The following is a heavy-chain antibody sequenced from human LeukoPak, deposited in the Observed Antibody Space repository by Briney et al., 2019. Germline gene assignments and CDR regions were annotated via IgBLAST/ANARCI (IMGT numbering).Heavy chain of an antibody. CDR1: GGTFSNYA. V-gene: IGHV1-69*04. Sequence: SVKVSCKASGGTFSNYAISWARPAPGQGLGWMGRIIPMLGIANCAQKIQGRVTITADKSTSTAYMELSSLRSEDTAVYYCARDLSVAEVATDGPDAFDIWGQGTMVSVSS. CDR2: IIPMLGIA. J-gene: IGHJ3*02. D-gene: IGHD2-15*01. CDR3: ARDLSVAEVATDGPDAFDI.